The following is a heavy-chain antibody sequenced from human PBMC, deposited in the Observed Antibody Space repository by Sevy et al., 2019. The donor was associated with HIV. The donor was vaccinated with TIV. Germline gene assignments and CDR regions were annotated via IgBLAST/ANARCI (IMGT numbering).Heavy chain of an antibody. CDR3: AREGCTKPHDY. J-gene: IGHJ4*02. CDR1: GFTFSKYS. Sequence: GGSLRLSCAASGFTFSKYSMSWVRQPPGKGLEWVSTLSFGCGEINYADSVKGRFTISRDNSKSTVYLQMNNLRPEDIAMYYCAREGCTKPHDYWGQGTLVTVSS. V-gene: IGHV3-23*01. D-gene: IGHD2-8*01. CDR2: LSFGCGEI.